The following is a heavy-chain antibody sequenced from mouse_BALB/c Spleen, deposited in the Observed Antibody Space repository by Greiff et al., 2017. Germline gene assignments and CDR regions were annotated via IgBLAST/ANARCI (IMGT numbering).Heavy chain of an antibody. CDR2: ISSGSSTI. CDR1: GFTFSSFG. CDR3: ARYDYGRDYFDY. V-gene: IGHV5-17*02. D-gene: IGHD1-1*01. Sequence: EVKLMESGGGLVQPGGSRKLSCAASGFTFSSFGMHWVRQAPEKGLEWVAYISSGSSTIYYADTVKGRFTISRDNPKNTLFLQMTSLRSEDTAMYYCARYDYGRDYFDYWGQGTTLTVSS. J-gene: IGHJ2*01.